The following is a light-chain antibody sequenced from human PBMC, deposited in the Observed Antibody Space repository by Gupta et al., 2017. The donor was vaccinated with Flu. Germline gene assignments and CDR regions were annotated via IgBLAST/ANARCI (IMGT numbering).Light chain of an antibody. CDR1: QSLLHSNGYNY. Sequence: DIVMTQSLLSLPVTPGGPASISCRSSQSLLHSNGYNYLDWYLQKPGQSPQLLIYLGSNRASGVPDRFSGSGSGTDFTLKISRVEAEDVGVYYCMQALQTPITFGQGTRLEIK. CDR3: MQALQTPIT. CDR2: LGS. V-gene: IGKV2-28*01. J-gene: IGKJ5*01.